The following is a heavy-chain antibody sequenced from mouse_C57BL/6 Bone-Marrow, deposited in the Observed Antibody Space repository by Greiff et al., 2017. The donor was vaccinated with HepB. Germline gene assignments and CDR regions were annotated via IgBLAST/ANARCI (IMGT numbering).Heavy chain of an antibody. CDR2: IDPNSGGT. CDR3: AREWEIYYDYEGLFAY. D-gene: IGHD2-4*01. V-gene: IGHV1-72*01. CDR1: GYNFTSYW. J-gene: IGHJ3*01. Sequence: QVQLQQPGAELVKPGASVKLSCKASGYNFTSYWMHWVKQRPGRGLEWIGRIDPNSGGTKYNEKFKSKATLTVDKPSSTAYMQLSSLTSEDSAVYYCAREWEIYYDYEGLFAYWGQGTLVTVSA.